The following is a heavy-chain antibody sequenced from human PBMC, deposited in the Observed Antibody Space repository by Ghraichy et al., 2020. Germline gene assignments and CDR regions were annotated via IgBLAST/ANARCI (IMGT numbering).Heavy chain of an antibody. V-gene: IGHV4-4*02. J-gene: IGHJ3*02. CDR3: TRLRGQFDPFDI. Sequence: SENLSLTCAVSGGPIRSSNWWSWVRQPPGKGLEWIGEIYHSGSTNYNPSLKSRVTISADKSKNEFSLNLSSVTAADTAVYYCTRLRGQFDPFDIWGQGTMVTVSS. CDR2: IYHSGST. CDR1: GGPIRSSNW.